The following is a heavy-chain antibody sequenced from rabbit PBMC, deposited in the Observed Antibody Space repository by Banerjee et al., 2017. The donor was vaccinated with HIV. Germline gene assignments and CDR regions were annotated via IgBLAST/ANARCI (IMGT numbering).Heavy chain of an antibody. CDR3: ARKNYATYGNAGMDL. V-gene: IGHV1S40*01. J-gene: IGHJ6*01. CDR2: IYAGSSGST. Sequence: QQLEESGGDLVKPGASLTLTCTASGIDFSSYYMCWVRQAPGKGLEWIACIYAGSSGSTYYASWAKGRFTISKTSSTTVTLQMTSLTAADTATYFCARKNYATYGNAGMDLWGPGTLVTVS. CDR1: GIDFSSYY. D-gene: IGHD6-1*01.